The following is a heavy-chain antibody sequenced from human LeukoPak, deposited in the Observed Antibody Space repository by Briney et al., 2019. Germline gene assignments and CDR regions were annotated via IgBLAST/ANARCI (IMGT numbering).Heavy chain of an antibody. D-gene: IGHD1-26*01. J-gene: IGHJ4*02. CDR3: VRGGFYRYSGTSGDY. CDR1: GFTVSSNY. CDR2: IRQDGSET. Sequence: PGGSLRLSCAASGFTVSSNYMSWVRQAPGKGLEWVANIRQDGSETYYVDSVKGRFTISRDNAKNSLYLQMNSLRAEDTAVYYCVRGGFYRYSGTSGDYWGQGSQVTVSS. V-gene: IGHV3-7*01.